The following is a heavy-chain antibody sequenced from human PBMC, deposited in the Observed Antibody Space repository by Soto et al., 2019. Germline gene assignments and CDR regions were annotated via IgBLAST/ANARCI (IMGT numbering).Heavy chain of an antibody. V-gene: IGHV3-53*01. CDR3: ATWHEREHAYDV. D-gene: IGHD1-1*01. J-gene: IGHJ3*01. CDR1: GLTISGKKY. Sequence: GGSLRLSCAAFGLTISGKKYVAWVRQAPGKGLEWVSALYDVDGSFYADSVKGRFTTSSDSSKTTVYLQMNDRRPDDTAVYYCATWHEREHAYDVWGQGTTVTVSS. CDR2: LYDVDGS.